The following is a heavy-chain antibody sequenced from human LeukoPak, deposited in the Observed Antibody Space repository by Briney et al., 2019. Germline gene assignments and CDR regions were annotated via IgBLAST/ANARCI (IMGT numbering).Heavy chain of an antibody. Sequence: TSETLSLTCAVYGGSFSGYYWSWIRQPPGKGLEWIGEINHSGGTNYNPSLKSRVTISVDTSKNQFSLKLSSVTAADTAVYYCARVVIVGATRAFDIWGQGTMVTVSS. CDR2: INHSGGT. V-gene: IGHV4-34*01. CDR3: ARVVIVGATRAFDI. J-gene: IGHJ3*02. CDR1: GGSFSGYY. D-gene: IGHD1-26*01.